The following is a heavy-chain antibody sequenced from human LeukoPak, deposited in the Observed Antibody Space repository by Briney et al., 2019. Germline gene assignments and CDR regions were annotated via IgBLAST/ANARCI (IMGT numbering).Heavy chain of an antibody. CDR3: AKVRGTYSSGYFFDY. J-gene: IGHJ4*02. CDR1: GFTFDNYA. Sequence: GGSLRLSCAASGFTFDNYAMHWVRPAPGKGLEWLSIISWNSGYIGYADSVKGRFTISRDNAKKSLDLQMNSLRAEDTAFYYCAKVRGTYSSGYFFDYWGQGTLVTVSS. CDR2: ISWNSGYI. D-gene: IGHD6-19*01. V-gene: IGHV3-9*01.